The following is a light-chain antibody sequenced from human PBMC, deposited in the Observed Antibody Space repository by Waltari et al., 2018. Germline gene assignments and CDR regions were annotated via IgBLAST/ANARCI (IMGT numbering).Light chain of an antibody. CDR1: QSIASY. CDR3: QQYYDSPLT. V-gene: IGKV1-39*01. Sequence: DIQMTQSPSSLSASVGDRVTITCRASQSIASYLNWYQKQPGEAPKVLIFAATSLQSGVPSRFSGSGSGTEFTLTISSLQAEDVAIYYCQQYYDSPLTFGGGTKVEIK. CDR2: AAT. J-gene: IGKJ4*01.